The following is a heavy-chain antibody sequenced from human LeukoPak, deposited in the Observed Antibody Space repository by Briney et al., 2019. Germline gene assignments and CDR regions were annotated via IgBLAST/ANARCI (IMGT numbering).Heavy chain of an antibody. CDR1: GFTFSSYS. Sequence: PGGPLRLSCAASGFTFSSYSMNWVRQAPGKGLEWVSYISGSGSTIYYGDSLKGRFTISRDNANNSLYLQMNSLRVEDTAVYYCATLWDPVAGTTQPLLWGQGTLVTVSS. V-gene: IGHV3-48*04. J-gene: IGHJ4*02. D-gene: IGHD6-19*01. CDR2: ISGSGSTI. CDR3: ATLWDPVAGTTQPLL.